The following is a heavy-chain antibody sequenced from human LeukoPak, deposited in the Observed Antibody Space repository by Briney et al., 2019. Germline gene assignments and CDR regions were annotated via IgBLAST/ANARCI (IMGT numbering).Heavy chain of an antibody. Sequence: HWASVKVSCKASGYTFTSYAMNWVRQAPGQGLEWMGWISTNTGNPTYAQGFTGRFVFSLDTSVSTAYLRISSLKAEDTTVYYCARYSGYDLVYYYYYYMDVWGKGTTVTVSS. CDR3: ARYSGYDLVYYYYYYMDV. CDR2: ISTNTGNP. J-gene: IGHJ6*03. D-gene: IGHD5-12*01. CDR1: GYTFTSYA. V-gene: IGHV7-4-1*02.